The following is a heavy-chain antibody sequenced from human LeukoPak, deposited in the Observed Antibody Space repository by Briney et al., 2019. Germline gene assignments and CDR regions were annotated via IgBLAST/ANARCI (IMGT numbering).Heavy chain of an antibody. D-gene: IGHD1-26*01. CDR2: ISYDGSNK. Sequence: GGSLRLSCAASGFTFSSYAMHWVRQAPGKGLEWVAVISYDGSNKYYADSVKGRFTISRDNSKNTLYLQMNSLRAEGTAVYYCARDRFGGSFDYWGQGTLVTVSS. V-gene: IGHV3-30-3*01. CDR3: ARDRFGGSFDY. CDR1: GFTFSSYA. J-gene: IGHJ4*02.